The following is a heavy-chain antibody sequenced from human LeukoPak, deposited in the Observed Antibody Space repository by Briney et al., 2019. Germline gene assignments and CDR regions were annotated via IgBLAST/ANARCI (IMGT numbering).Heavy chain of an antibody. Sequence: PSETLSLTCTVSGGSISSYYWSWIRQPAGKGLEWIGRIYTSGSTNYNPSLKSRVTMSVDTSKNQFSLKLSSVTAADTAVYYCARAAYYDSSGYYYLVFDYWGQGTLVTVSS. D-gene: IGHD3-22*01. V-gene: IGHV4-4*07. CDR1: GGSISSYY. CDR3: ARAAYYDSSGYYYLVFDY. J-gene: IGHJ4*02. CDR2: IYTSGST.